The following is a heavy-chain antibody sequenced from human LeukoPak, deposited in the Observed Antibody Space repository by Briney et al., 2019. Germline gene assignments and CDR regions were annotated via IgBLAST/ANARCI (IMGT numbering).Heavy chain of an antibody. V-gene: IGHV3-30*02. J-gene: IGHJ4*02. Sequence: GGSLRLSCAASGFTFSSYGMHWVRQAPGKGLEWVAFIRYGGSNKYYADSVKGRFTISRDNSKNTLYLQMNSLRAEDTAVYYCAKDRFRAAAHWGQGTLVTVSS. CDR3: AKDRFRAAAH. D-gene: IGHD6-13*01. CDR1: GFTFSSYG. CDR2: IRYGGSNK.